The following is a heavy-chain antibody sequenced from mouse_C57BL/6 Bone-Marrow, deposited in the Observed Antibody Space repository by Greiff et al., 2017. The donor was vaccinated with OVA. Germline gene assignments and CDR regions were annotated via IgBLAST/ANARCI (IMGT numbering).Heavy chain of an antibody. J-gene: IGHJ3*01. D-gene: IGHD4-1*01. V-gene: IGHV1-81*01. CDR1: GYTFTSYG. Sequence: QVQLKQSGAELARPGASVKLSCKASGYTFTSYGISWVKQRTGQGLEWIGEIYPRSGNTYYNEKFKGKATLTADKSSSTAYMELRSLTSEDSAVYFCARERDWGTWFAYWGQGTLVTVSA. CDR2: IYPRSGNT. CDR3: ARERDWGTWFAY.